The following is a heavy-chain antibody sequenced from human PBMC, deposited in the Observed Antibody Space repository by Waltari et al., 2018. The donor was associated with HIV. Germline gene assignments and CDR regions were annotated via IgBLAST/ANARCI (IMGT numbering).Heavy chain of an antibody. Sequence: QLQLQESGPGLVKPSETLSLTCTVSGGSISSSSYYWGWIRQPPGKGLEWIGSIYYSGSTYYNPSLKSRVTISVDTSKNQFSLKLSSVTAADTAVYYCARDPGRGYSYGYVWFDPWGQGTLVTVSS. CDR3: ARDPGRGYSYGYVWFDP. CDR1: GGSISSSSYY. CDR2: IYYSGST. J-gene: IGHJ5*02. D-gene: IGHD5-18*01. V-gene: IGHV4-39*07.